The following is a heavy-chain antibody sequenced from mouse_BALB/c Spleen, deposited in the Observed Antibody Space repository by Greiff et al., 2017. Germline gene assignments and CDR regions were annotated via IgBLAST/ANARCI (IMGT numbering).Heavy chain of an antibody. CDR1: GFNIKDYY. J-gene: IGHJ2*01. D-gene: IGHD2-4*01. Sequence: EVQLQQSGAELVRSGASVKLSCTASGFNIKDYYMHWVKQRPEQGLEWIGWIDPENGDTEYAPKFQGKATLTADKSSSTAYMQLSSLTSDDSAVYFCARCDYDYTYLDYWGQGTTLTVSS. V-gene: IGHV14-4*02. CDR2: IDPENGDT. CDR3: ARCDYDYTYLDY.